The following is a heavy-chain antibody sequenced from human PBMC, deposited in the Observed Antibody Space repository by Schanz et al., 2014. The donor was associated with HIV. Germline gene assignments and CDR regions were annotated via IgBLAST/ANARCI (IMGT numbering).Heavy chain of an antibody. J-gene: IGHJ5*02. Sequence: QVQLQQWGAGLLKPSETLSLTCAVYGVSFSGYYWNWVRQTPGTGLEWLGEIDHRGTTNYNPSLLSRLTISVDPSKNQFSLKLSSVTVADTAVYYCARKRVIGDSRSWFDPWGQGNLVTVSS. V-gene: IGHV4-34*01. CDR2: IDHRGTT. CDR1: GVSFSGYY. D-gene: IGHD2-21*01. CDR3: ARKRVIGDSRSWFDP.